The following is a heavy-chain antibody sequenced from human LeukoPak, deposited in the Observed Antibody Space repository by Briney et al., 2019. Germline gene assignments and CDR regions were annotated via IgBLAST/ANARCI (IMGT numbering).Heavy chain of an antibody. CDR1: GDSISSYY. V-gene: IGHV4-4*07. Sequence: PSETLSLTCTVSGDSISSYYWSWIRQPAGKGLEWIGRIYASGSTNYNPSLKSRVTMSVDTSKNLFSLKLTSVTAADTAVYYCARVYYSSSYDYWYFDLWGRGTLVTVSS. D-gene: IGHD6-13*01. J-gene: IGHJ2*01. CDR2: IYASGST. CDR3: ARVYYSSSYDYWYFDL.